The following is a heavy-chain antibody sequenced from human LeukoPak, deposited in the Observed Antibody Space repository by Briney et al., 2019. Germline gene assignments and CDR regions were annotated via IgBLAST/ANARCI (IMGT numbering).Heavy chain of an antibody. D-gene: IGHD2-8*01. CDR1: GGSINSNAFY. V-gene: IGHV4-39*02. Sequence: SETLSLTCTVSGGSINSNAFYWGWIRQPPGTGLEWIGTIYYSGITYYNPSLKSRVSISVDTSKNHFSLRLNSVTAADTAVYYCARGGYEWGLGDYWGQGTLVTVSS. CDR3: ARGGYEWGLGDY. CDR2: IYYSGIT. J-gene: IGHJ4*02.